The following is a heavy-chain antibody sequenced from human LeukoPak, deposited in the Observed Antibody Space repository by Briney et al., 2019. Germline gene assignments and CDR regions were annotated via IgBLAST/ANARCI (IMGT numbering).Heavy chain of an antibody. J-gene: IGHJ4*02. CDR3: ARSVFSGVVAAQHEFDD. V-gene: IGHV3-21*01. CDR2: IDFSGDYI. CDR1: GFTFSTYS. Sequence: GGSLRLSCAASGFTFSTYSMNWVRQGPGKGLEWVSTIDFSGDYIYYADSLKGRFTISRDNAKNSVHLQMNSLRAEDTAVYYCARSVFSGVVAAQHEFDDWGQGTLVTVSS. D-gene: IGHD2-15*01.